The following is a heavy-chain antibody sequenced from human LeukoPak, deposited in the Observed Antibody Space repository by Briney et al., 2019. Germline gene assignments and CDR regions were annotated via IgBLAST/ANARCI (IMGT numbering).Heavy chain of an antibody. J-gene: IGHJ3*02. CDR2: IYPGDSDT. Sequence: GESLKISCKGSGYSFTSYWIGWVRQMPGKGLEWMGIIYPGDSDTRYSPSFQGQVTLSADESISTAYLQWSSLKASDTAMYYCARSYYYDSSGYYPLDAFDIWGQGTMVTVSS. V-gene: IGHV5-51*01. CDR1: GYSFTSYW. CDR3: ARSYYYDSSGYYPLDAFDI. D-gene: IGHD3-22*01.